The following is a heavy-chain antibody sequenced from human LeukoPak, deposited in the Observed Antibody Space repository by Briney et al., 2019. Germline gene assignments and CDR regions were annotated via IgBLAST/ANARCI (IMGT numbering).Heavy chain of an antibody. J-gene: IGHJ6*03. CDR1: GFTFSSYS. V-gene: IGHV3-21*01. CDR3: ARNGIAAGSHKYYYYYMDV. Sequence: GGSLRLSCAASGFTFSSYSMNWVRQAPGKGLEWVSSISSSSSYIYYADSVKGRFTISRDNAKNSLYLQMNSLRAEDTAVYYCARNGIAAGSHKYYYYYMDVWGKGTTVTVSS. CDR2: ISSSSSYI. D-gene: IGHD6-13*01.